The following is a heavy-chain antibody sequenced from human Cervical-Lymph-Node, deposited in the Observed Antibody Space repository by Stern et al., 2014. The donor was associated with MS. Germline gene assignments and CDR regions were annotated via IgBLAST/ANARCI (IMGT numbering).Heavy chain of an antibody. D-gene: IGHD3-10*01. Sequence: VQLEESGAEVKKPGSSVKVSCKASGGTFSSYAISWVRQAPGQGLEWMGGIIPIFGTANYAQKFQGRVTITADESTSTAYMELSSLRSEDTAVYYCARLLLSHYYFDYWGQGTLVTVSS. CDR3: ARLLLSHYYFDY. J-gene: IGHJ4*02. V-gene: IGHV1-69*01. CDR2: IIPIFGTA. CDR1: GGTFSSYA.